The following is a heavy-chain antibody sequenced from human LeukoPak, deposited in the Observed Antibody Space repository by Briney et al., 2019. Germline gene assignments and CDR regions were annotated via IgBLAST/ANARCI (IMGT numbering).Heavy chain of an antibody. V-gene: IGHV3-23*01. CDR3: VEDVAVVVAAKPGI. J-gene: IGHJ4*02. D-gene: IGHD2-15*01. CDR2: ISGSADST. CDR1: GFTFSTYA. Sequence: GGSLRLSCAASGFTFSTYAMSWVRQAPGKGLEWVSSISGSADSTYYADAVQGRFTISRDNSKNTLYLQMNSLRDEDTAVCYCVEDVAVVVAAKPGIWGQGTLVTVSS.